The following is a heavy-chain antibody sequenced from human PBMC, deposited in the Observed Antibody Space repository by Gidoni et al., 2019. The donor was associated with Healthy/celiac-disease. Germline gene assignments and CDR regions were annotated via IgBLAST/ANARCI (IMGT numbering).Heavy chain of an antibody. D-gene: IGHD3-16*01. V-gene: IGHV4-59*01. J-gene: IGHJ3*02. CDR2: IYYSGST. Sequence: QVQLQESGPGLVKPSETLSLTCTVSGGSISSYYWSWIRQPPGKGLEWIGYIYYSGSTNYNPSLKSRVTISVDTSKNQFSLKLSSVTAADTAVYYCARGKYYDYVWGSLNLDDAFDIWGQGTMVTVSS. CDR3: ARGKYYDYVWGSLNLDDAFDI. CDR1: GGSISSYY.